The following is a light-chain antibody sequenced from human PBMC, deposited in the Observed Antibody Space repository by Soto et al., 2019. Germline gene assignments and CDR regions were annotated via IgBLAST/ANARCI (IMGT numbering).Light chain of an antibody. Sequence: QYALTQPASVSGSPGQSITISCTGTSSDAGVYNYVSWYQQHPGKAPKLMIYDVNNRPSGVSNRFSGSKSGDTASLTISGLQAEDEADYYCSSYTSSSTLVFGTGTKLTVL. CDR2: DVN. J-gene: IGLJ1*01. CDR1: SSDAGVYNY. V-gene: IGLV2-14*01. CDR3: SSYTSSSTLV.